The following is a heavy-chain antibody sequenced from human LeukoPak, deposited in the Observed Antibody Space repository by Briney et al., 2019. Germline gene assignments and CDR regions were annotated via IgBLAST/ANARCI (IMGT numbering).Heavy chain of an antibody. D-gene: IGHD1-26*01. CDR1: GGSISSSTYY. V-gene: IGHV4-39*01. Sequence: SETLSLTCTVSGGSISSSTYYWAWIRQSPGKGLEWIGSITYSGSTYYNPSLESRVTISVDTSKNQFSLRQISVTAVDTAVYYCARQGVGATDCWGQGTLVTVSS. CDR3: ARQGVGATDC. J-gene: IGHJ4*02. CDR2: ITYSGST.